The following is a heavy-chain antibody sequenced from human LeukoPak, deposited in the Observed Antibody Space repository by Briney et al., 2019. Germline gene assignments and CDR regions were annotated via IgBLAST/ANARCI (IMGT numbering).Heavy chain of an antibody. CDR1: GRSISTYY. CDR3: ATYLFRGDTHYFDY. D-gene: IGHD3-10*01. CDR2: IHYSGSN. V-gene: IGHV4-59*01. Sequence: SQSLSLTCTVSGRSISTYYWSWVRQSPGKGLEWMAYIHYSGSNNYNPYLKRRVTISLDTSKNLVSRKLSSVTAADTAVYYCATYLFRGDTHYFDYWGQGIVVTVSS. J-gene: IGHJ4*02.